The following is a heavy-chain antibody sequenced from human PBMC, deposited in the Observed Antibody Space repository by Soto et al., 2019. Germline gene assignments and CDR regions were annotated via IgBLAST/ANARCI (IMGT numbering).Heavy chain of an antibody. CDR1: GFTFSNYW. CDR3: ARDIRKLCLDV. Sequence: QPGGSLRLSCAASGFTFSNYWMHWVRQAPGKGLVWLSRINSDESSTSYADSVKGRSTISRDNARNTLYLQMNSLRAEDTAVYYCARDIRKLCLDVWGQGTTVTVSS. D-gene: IGHD2-21*01. J-gene: IGHJ6*02. CDR2: INSDESST. V-gene: IGHV3-74*01.